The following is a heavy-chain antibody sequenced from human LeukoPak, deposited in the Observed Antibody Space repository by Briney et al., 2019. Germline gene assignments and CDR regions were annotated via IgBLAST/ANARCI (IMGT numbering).Heavy chain of an antibody. V-gene: IGHV4-34*01. CDR2: INHSGST. D-gene: IGHD1-26*01. CDR3: ARGRGALYFQH. J-gene: IGHJ1*01. CDR1: GGSISSYY. Sequence: NPSETLSLTCTVSGGSISSYYWSWIRQPPGKGLEWIGEINHSGSTNYNPSLKGRVTISVDTSKNQFSLKLSSVTAADTAVYYCARGRGALYFQHWGQGTLVTVSS.